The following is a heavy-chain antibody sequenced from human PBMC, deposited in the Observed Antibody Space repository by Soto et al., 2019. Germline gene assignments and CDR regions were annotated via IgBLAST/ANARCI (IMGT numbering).Heavy chain of an antibody. CDR1: GFSLSTSGVG. J-gene: IGHJ6*02. D-gene: IGHD2-21*02. V-gene: IGHV2-5*02. CDR3: AQSRWGGDCLQSYASHYYYGMDV. CDR2: IYWDDDK. Sequence: QITLKESGPTLVKPTQPLTLTCSFSGFSLSTSGVGVGWIRQPPGKALEWLALIYWDDDKRYSPSLRSRLTVSKDTSKNQVVLIMTNLDPVDTATYYCAQSRWGGDCLQSYASHYYYGMDVWGQGTKVTVSS.